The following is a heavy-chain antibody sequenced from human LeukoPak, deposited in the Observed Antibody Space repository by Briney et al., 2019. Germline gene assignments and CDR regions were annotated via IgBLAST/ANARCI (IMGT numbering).Heavy chain of an antibody. CDR1: GGSFSDHY. J-gene: IGHJ4*02. D-gene: IGHD2-21*02. Sequence: PSETLSLTCAVYGGSFSDHYWTWIRQPPGKGLEWLGEIDHSGNTNYNPSLKSRVAVLVDTSKNQFSLKLRSVTAADTAVYYCARRTYCGGDCNYYFDYWGQGILITVSS. CDR3: ARRTYCGGDCNYYFDY. CDR2: IDHSGNT. V-gene: IGHV4-34*01.